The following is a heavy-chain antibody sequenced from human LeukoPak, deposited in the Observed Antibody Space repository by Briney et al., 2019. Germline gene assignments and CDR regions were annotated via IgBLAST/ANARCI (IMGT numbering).Heavy chain of an antibody. D-gene: IGHD3-3*01. Sequence: SATLSLTCAVSGGSFSGYYWSWIRQPPGKGLEWIGEINHSGSTNYNPSLKSRVTISVDTSKNQFSLKLSSVTAADTAVYYCARGSTIFGGLDYWGQGTLVTVSS. CDR2: INHSGST. CDR3: ARGSTIFGGLDY. J-gene: IGHJ4*02. CDR1: GGSFSGYY. V-gene: IGHV4-34*01.